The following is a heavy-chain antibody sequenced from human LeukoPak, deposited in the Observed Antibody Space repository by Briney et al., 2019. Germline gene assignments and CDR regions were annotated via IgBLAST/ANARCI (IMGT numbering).Heavy chain of an antibody. CDR3: ARGLYYYGSGSYYTSNFDY. V-gene: IGHV3-64*01. Sequence: AGGSLRLSCAASGFTFSSYAMHWVRQAPGKGLEYVSAISSNGGSTYYANSVKGRFTISRDNSKNTLYLQMGSLRAEDMAVYYCARGLYYYGSGSYYTSNFDYWGQGTLVTVSS. D-gene: IGHD3-10*01. J-gene: IGHJ4*02. CDR1: GFTFSSYA. CDR2: ISSNGGST.